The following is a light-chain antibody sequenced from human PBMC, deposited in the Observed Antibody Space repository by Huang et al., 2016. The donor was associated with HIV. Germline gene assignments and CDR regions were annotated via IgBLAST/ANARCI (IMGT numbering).Light chain of an antibody. Sequence: EIVLTQSPATLSLSPGERATLSCGARQSVSSSYLAWYQQTPGLAPRLLIYDATSRATGIPDRFSGSASGTDFTLTISRLEPEDFAVYYCQQYGSSPITFGQGTRLEIK. J-gene: IGKJ5*01. CDR3: QQYGSSPIT. CDR2: DAT. CDR1: QSVSSSY. V-gene: IGKV3D-20*01.